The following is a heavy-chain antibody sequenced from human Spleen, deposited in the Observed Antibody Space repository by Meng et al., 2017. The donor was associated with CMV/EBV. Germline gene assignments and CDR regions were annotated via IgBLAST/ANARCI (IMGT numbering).Heavy chain of an antibody. J-gene: IGHJ5*02. Sequence: GGSLRLSCAASGFTFSSYVMSWVRQAPGKGLEWVSAISGSGGSTYYADSVKGRFTISRDNSKNTLYLQMNSLRAEDTAVYYCAKDLRNYPDNWFDPWGQGTLVTVSS. V-gene: IGHV3-23*01. CDR3: AKDLRNYPDNWFDP. CDR2: ISGSGGST. CDR1: GFTFSSYV. D-gene: IGHD4-11*01.